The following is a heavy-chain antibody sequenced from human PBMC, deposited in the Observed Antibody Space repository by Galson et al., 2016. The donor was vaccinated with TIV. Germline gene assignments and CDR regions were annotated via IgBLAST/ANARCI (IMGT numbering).Heavy chain of an antibody. D-gene: IGHD2-2*01. Sequence: SLRLSCAVSGFTFNNYWMSWVRQAPGKGLEWVANIKEDGSTIYYVDSVEGRFTISRDNAKNSLYLQMNSLRAEDTAMYYCARDHSYQSFDYWGQGTLVTVS. V-gene: IGHV3-7*01. CDR3: ARDHSYQSFDY. CDR1: GFTFNNYW. J-gene: IGHJ4*02. CDR2: IKEDGSTI.